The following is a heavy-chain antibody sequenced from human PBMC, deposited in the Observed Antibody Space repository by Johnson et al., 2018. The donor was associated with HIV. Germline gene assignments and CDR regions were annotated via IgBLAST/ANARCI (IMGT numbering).Heavy chain of an antibody. J-gene: IGHJ3*02. V-gene: IGHV3-64*01. CDR2: ISSNGIGT. D-gene: IGHD3-10*01. Sequence: SLRLSCAVSGFTFSNFAMHWVRQAPGKGLEYVSAISSNGIGTYYANSVDGRFTISRDNDKNTLYLEMGSLRVEDMAVYYCARSRGPMRKDAFDIWGQGTMVTVSS. CDR1: GFTFSNFA. CDR3: ARSRGPMRKDAFDI.